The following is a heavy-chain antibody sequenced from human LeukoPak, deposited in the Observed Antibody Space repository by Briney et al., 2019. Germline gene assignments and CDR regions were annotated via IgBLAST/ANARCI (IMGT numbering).Heavy chain of an antibody. CDR3: AKLAVAGTKPARDRLKYYFDY. CDR1: GFTFSSYA. J-gene: IGHJ4*02. Sequence: PGGSLRLSCAASGFTFSSYAMSWVRQAPGKGLEWVSAISGSGGSTYYADSVKGRFTISRDNSKNTLYLQMNSLRAEDTAVYYCAKLAVAGTKPARDRLKYYFDYWGQGTLVTVSS. CDR2: ISGSGGST. V-gene: IGHV3-23*01. D-gene: IGHD6-19*01.